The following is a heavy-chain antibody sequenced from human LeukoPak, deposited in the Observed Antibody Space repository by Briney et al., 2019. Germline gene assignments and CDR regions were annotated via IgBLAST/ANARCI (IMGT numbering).Heavy chain of an antibody. D-gene: IGHD2-2*01. CDR1: GGSISRSSYY. J-gene: IGHJ6*02. V-gene: IGHV4-39*07. CDR2: INHSGST. Sequence: SETLSLTCTVSGGSISRSSYYWGWIRQTPGKGLEWIGEINHSGSTNYNPSLKSRVTISVDTSKNQFSLKLSSVTAADTAVYYCARGFGLAAMPNYYYGMDVWGQGTTVTVSS. CDR3: ARGFGLAAMPNYYYGMDV.